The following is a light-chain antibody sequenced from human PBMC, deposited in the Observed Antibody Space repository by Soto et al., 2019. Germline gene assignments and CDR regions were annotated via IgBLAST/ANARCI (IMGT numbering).Light chain of an antibody. CDR2: AAS. CDR3: QQLNSYPQ. Sequence: IQLTQSPSSLSASVGDRVTITCRASQGISSYLAWYQQKPGKAPKLLIYAASTLQSGVPSRFSGSGSGKDFTLTISSLQPEDFATYYCQQLNSYPQFGGGTKVEIK. CDR1: QGISSY. J-gene: IGKJ4*01. V-gene: IGKV1-9*01.